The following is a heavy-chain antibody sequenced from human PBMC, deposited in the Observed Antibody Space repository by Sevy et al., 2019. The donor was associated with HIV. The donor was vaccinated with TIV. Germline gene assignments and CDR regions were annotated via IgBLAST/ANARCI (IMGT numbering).Heavy chain of an antibody. CDR2: IKQDGSEK. J-gene: IGHJ5*02. CDR1: GFTFSSYW. Sequence: GGSLRLSCAASGFTFSSYWMSWVRQAPGKGLEWVANIKQDGSEKYYVDSVKGRFTISRDNAKNSLYLQMNSLRAEDTAVYYCARVVAGYDFWSGYSTKGWFDPWGQGTLVTVSS. V-gene: IGHV3-7*01. CDR3: ARVVAGYDFWSGYSTKGWFDP. D-gene: IGHD3-3*01.